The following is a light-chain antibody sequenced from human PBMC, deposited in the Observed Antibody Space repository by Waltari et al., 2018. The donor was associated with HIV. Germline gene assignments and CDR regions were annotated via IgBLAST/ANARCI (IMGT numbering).Light chain of an antibody. Sequence: SVVTQPPSASGTPGQRVTISCSGNTSNIGSNYVFWYQHLPGTAPKLLIHRNEQRPSGVPYRFSGSTSGTSASLAIRGLRAEDEADYYCVTWDDSLRGVVFGGGTKVAVL. CDR2: RNE. CDR3: VTWDDSLRGVV. J-gene: IGLJ2*01. V-gene: IGLV1-47*01. CDR1: TSNIGSNY.